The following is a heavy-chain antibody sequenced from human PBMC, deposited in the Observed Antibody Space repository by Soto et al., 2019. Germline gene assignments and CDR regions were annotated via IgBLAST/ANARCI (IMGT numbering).Heavy chain of an antibody. CDR1: GFTFSSFW. CDR3: SRSLES. CDR2: INPDGSEK. V-gene: IGHV3-7*01. Sequence: GGSLRLSCAASGFTFSSFWMDWVRQAPGKGLEWVANINPDGSEKHYVDSVKGRFTISRDNAKNSLYPHMSSLTAEDSALYYCSRSLESWGQGTRVTVSS. J-gene: IGHJ4*02.